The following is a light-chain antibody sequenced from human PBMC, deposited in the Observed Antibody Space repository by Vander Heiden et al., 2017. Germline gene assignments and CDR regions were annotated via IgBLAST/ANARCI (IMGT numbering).Light chain of an antibody. CDR2: EVS. CDR1: SSDVGGYNY. CDR3: SSYTSSSTLV. V-gene: IGLV2-14*01. J-gene: IGLJ2*01. Sequence: QSALPQPAPVSGSPGQSITISCTGTSSDVGGYNYVSWYHQHPGKAPKLMIYEVSNRPSGVSNRFSGSKSGNTASLTISGLQAEDEADYYCSSYTSSSTLVFGGGTKLTVL.